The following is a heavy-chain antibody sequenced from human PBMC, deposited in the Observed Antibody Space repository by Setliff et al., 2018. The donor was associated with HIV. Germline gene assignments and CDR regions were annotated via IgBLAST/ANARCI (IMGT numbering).Heavy chain of an antibody. CDR3: ARVGSYWSTFDY. J-gene: IGHJ4*02. D-gene: IGHD2-8*02. CDR2: INTETGNP. CDR1: GYTFTSYG. V-gene: IGHV7-4-1*02. Sequence: ASVKVSCKASGYTFTSYGISWVRQAPGQGPEWMGWINTETGNPMYAQGFRGQLVFSLDTSVNTAYLQINSLKAEDTAMYYCARVGSYWSTFDYWGQGALVTVSS.